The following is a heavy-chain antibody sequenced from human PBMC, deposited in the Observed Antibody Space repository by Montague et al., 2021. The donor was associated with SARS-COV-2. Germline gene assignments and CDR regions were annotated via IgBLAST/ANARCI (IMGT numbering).Heavy chain of an antibody. V-gene: IGHV4-4*07. D-gene: IGHD2/OR15-2a*01. Sequence: SETLSLTCSVSGEPISGFFWNWIRQPAGKGLEWIGRIYASGGTDYNPSLESRVTMSVDTSKNQFSLKVNSVTAADTAMYYCARPGRAPFHYAMDVWGQGTTVTVSS. J-gene: IGHJ6*02. CDR1: GEPISGFF. CDR2: IYASGGT. CDR3: ARPGRAPFHYAMDV.